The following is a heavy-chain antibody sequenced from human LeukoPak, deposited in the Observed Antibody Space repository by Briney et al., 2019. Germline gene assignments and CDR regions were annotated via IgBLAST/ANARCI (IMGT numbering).Heavy chain of an antibody. CDR1: GGSFSGYY. V-gene: IGHV4-34*01. CDR2: INHSGST. Sequence: SETLSLTCAVYGGSFSGYYWSWIRQPPGTGLEWIGEINHSGSTNYNPSLKSRVTISVDTSKNQFSLKLSSVTAADTAVYYCARGLLTKHYYGSGSYYPPYYYFDTGAREPWSPSPQ. D-gene: IGHD3-10*01. J-gene: IGHJ4*02. CDR3: ARGLLTKHYYGSGSYYPPYYYFDT.